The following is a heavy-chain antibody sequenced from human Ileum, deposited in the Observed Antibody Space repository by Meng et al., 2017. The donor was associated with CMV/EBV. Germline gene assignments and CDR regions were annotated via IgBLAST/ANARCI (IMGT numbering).Heavy chain of an antibody. CDR1: GFTFSGFN. D-gene: IGHD2-2*01. CDR3: AREDCTSTSCHTSDY. CDR2: ISSTGGYI. Sequence: SGFTFSGFNMNWVRQAPGKGLEWVSSISSTGGYIYYADSVKGRFTTSRDNAKNSLYLQMSSLRADDTAVYYCAREDCTSTSCHTSDYWGQGTMVTVSS. V-gene: IGHV3-21*01. J-gene: IGHJ4*02.